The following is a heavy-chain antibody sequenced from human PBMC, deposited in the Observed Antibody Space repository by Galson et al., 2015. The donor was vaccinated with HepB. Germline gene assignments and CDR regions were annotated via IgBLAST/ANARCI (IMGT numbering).Heavy chain of an antibody. D-gene: IGHD6-6*01. CDR1: GFTFNSAW. CDR3: TTAPTYGGSSHYYHGFVV. J-gene: IGHJ6*02. Sequence: SLRLSCAASGFTFNSAWMNWVRQTPGKGLEWVGRIKSQTDGGTTDYGAPVKGRFTLSRDDSKTTLYLQMNSLKTEDTAVYYCTTAPTYGGSSHYYHGFVVWGQGTTVIVSS. V-gene: IGHV3-15*01. CDR2: IKSQTDGGTT.